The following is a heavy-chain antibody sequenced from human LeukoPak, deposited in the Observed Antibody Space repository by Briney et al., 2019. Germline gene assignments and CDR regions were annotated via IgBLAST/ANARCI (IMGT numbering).Heavy chain of an antibody. CDR1: GFTFSSYS. CDR3: AKYAYYYDSSGYSAPRDY. J-gene: IGHJ4*02. V-gene: IGHV3-30*18. CDR2: ISYDGSNK. D-gene: IGHD3-22*01. Sequence: GGSLRLSCAASGFTFSSYSMNWVRQAPGKGLEWVAVISYDGSNKYYADSVKGRFTISRDNSKNTLYLQMNSLRAEDTAVYYCAKYAYYYDSSGYSAPRDYWGQGTLVTVSS.